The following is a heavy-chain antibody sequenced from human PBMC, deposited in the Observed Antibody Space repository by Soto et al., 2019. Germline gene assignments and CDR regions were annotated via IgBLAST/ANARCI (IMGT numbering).Heavy chain of an antibody. D-gene: IGHD3-10*01. CDR1: GYTFTSYA. J-gene: IGHJ6*02. V-gene: IGHV1-3*01. Sequence: ASVKVSCKASGYTFTSYAMPWVRQAPGQRVERMGGMNAVNGNTKYSQKFQGSVTITRDTSASTAYMELSSLRSEDTAVYYRAREEDYYGSGIYYHGMDVWGQGTTVTVSS. CDR2: MNAVNGNT. CDR3: AREEDYYGSGIYYHGMDV.